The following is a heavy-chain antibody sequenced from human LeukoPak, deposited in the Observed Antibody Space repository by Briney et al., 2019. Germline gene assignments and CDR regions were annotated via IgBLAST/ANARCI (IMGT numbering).Heavy chain of an antibody. CDR1: GGSFSGYY. CDR2: INHSGST. V-gene: IGHV4-34*01. J-gene: IGHJ6*02. D-gene: IGHD2-2*02. CDR3: ARPLYASYYYGMDV. Sequence: SETLSLTCAVYGGSFSGYYWSWIRQPPGKGLEWIGEINHSGSTNYNPSLKSRVTISVDTSKNQFSLKLSSVTAADTAVYYCARPLYASYYYGMDVWGQGTTVTVSS.